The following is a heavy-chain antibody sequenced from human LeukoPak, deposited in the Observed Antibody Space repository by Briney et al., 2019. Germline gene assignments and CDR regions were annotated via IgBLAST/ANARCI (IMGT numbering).Heavy chain of an antibody. D-gene: IGHD3-22*01. V-gene: IGHV3-53*01. Sequence: GSLRLSCAASGLTVSSNYMSWVRQAPGKGLEWVSVIYSGGSTYYADSVKGRFTISRDNSKNTLYLQMNSLRAEDTAVYYCASEASSGYYSWFDPWGQGTLVTVSS. CDR2: IYSGGST. CDR1: GLTVSSNY. J-gene: IGHJ5*02. CDR3: ASEASSGYYSWFDP.